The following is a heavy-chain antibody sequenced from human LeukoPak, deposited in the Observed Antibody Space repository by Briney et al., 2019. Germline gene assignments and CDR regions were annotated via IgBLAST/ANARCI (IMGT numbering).Heavy chain of an antibody. CDR1: GFSFSSHS. D-gene: IGHD6-25*01. CDR2: ISSGSETI. J-gene: IGHJ6*03. CDR3: ARFAAGGSYYYYMDV. Sequence: GGSLKLSCEASGFSFSSHSMNWVRQAPGKGLEWVSYISSGSETIYYADSVKGRFTISRDNAKNSLFLQMNSLRADDTAVYYCARFAAGGSYYYYMDVWGKGTTVTVSS. V-gene: IGHV3-48*04.